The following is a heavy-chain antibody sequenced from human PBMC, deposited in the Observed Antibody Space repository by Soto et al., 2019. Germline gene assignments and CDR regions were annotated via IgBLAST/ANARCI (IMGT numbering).Heavy chain of an antibody. D-gene: IGHD6-19*01. J-gene: IGHJ6*02. CDR2: IYTSGST. CDR1: GGSISSYY. V-gene: IGHV4-4*07. CDR3: ARDSNTYSSGWYSPSYYYGMDV. Sequence: SETLSLTCTVSGGSISSYYWSWIRQPAGKGLEWIGRIYTSGSTNYNPSLKSRVTMSVDTSKNQFSLKLSSVTAADTAVYYCARDSNTYSSGWYSPSYYYGMDVWGQGTTVTVSS.